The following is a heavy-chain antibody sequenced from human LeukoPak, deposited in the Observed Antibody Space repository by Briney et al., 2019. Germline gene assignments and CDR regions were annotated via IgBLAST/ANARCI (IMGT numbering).Heavy chain of an antibody. CDR3: AKESYALPIDF. Sequence: GGSLRLSCAASGFTFRNYGVHWVRQAPGKGLEWVAVISYDGNNKYYADSVKGRFTISRDNSENTLYLQMNSLRTEDTAVYYCAKESYALPIDFWGQGTPVTVSS. V-gene: IGHV3-30*18. J-gene: IGHJ4*02. D-gene: IGHD2-2*01. CDR2: ISYDGNNK. CDR1: GFTFRNYG.